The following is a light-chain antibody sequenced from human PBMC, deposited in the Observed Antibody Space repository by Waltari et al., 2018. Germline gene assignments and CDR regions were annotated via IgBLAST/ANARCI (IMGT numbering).Light chain of an antibody. Sequence: DIQMTQSPSTLSASAGDRVTITCRASQSVSSWLAWYQQKPGKAPQRLIYEASTLETGVPSRFSGSGTGTKFTLTISSLQRDDFATYYCQQYNSYPYTFGQGTKLEIK. CDR2: EAS. V-gene: IGKV1-5*03. CDR1: QSVSSW. J-gene: IGKJ2*01. CDR3: QQYNSYPYT.